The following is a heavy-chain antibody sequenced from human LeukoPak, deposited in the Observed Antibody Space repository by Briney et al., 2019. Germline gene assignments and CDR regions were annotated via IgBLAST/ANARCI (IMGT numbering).Heavy chain of an antibody. J-gene: IGHJ6*03. Sequence: ASVRVSCKASGYTFTSYDINWVRQATGQGLEWMGWMNPNSGNTGYAQKFQGRVTITRNTSISTAYMELSSLRSEDTAVYYCAVNSRGYRYYYYYYYMDVWGKGTTVTVSS. CDR3: AVNSRGYRYYYYYYYMDV. CDR1: GYTFTSYD. D-gene: IGHD3-22*01. CDR2: MNPNSGNT. V-gene: IGHV1-8*01.